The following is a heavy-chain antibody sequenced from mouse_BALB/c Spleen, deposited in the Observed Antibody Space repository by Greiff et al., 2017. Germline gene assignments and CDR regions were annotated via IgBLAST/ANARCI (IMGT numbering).Heavy chain of an antibody. CDR3: ARAHLDGYLYAMDY. D-gene: IGHD2-3*01. J-gene: IGHJ4*01. CDR1: GYSITSGYY. CDR2: ISYDGSN. V-gene: IGHV3-6*02. Sequence: EVKLVESGPGLVKPSQSLSLTCSVTGYSITSGYYWNWIRQFPGNKLEWMGYISYDGSNNYNPSLKNRISITRDTSKNQFFLKLNSVTTEDTATYYCARAHLDGYLYAMDYWGQGTSVTVSS.